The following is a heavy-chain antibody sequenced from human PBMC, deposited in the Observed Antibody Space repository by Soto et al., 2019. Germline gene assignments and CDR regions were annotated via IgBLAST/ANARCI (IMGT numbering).Heavy chain of an antibody. J-gene: IGHJ5*02. D-gene: IGHD3-3*01. CDR1: GFTFSSYG. Sequence: GGSLRLSCAASGFTFSSYGMHWVRQAPGKGLEWVAVIWYDGSNKYYADSVKGRFIISRDNSKDTLYLQMNSLRAEGTAVYYCARDRHTIFGVVTNWFDPWGQGTLVTVSS. CDR2: IWYDGSNK. V-gene: IGHV3-33*01. CDR3: ARDRHTIFGVVTNWFDP.